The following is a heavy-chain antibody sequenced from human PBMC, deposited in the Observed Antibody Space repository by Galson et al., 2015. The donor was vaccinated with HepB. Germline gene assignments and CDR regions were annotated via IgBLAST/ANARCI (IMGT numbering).Heavy chain of an antibody. V-gene: IGHV3-74*01. CDR3: ARGAPYSGSPRGYLPFDY. D-gene: IGHD1-26*01. CDR2: IIGDGGTT. J-gene: IGHJ4*02. Sequence: SLRLSCAASGFTFSNYWIHWVRQAPGKGLVWVSRIIGDGGTTSYADSVRGRFTISRDNAKNTLYLQMDSLRPEDTAVCFCARGAPYSGSPRGYLPFDYWGQGALVTVSS. CDR1: GFTFSNYW.